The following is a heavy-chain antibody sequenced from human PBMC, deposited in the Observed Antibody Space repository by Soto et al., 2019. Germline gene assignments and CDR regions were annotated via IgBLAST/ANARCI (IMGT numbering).Heavy chain of an antibody. V-gene: IGHV3-30-3*01. Sequence: GGSLRLSCAASGFTFSSYAMHWVRQAPGKGLEWVAVISYDGSNKYYADSVKGRFTISRDNSKNTRYLQMNSLRAEDTAVYYCAASGVAARTHQYYYYYGMDVWGQGTTVTVSS. J-gene: IGHJ6*02. CDR1: GFTFSSYA. D-gene: IGHD6-6*01. CDR3: AASGVAARTHQYYYYYGMDV. CDR2: ISYDGSNK.